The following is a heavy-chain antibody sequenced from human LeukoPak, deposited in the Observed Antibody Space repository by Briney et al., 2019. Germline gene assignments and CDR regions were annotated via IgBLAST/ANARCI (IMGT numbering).Heavy chain of an antibody. CDR2: VSDDGST. CDR1: GGPVSSGSYH. V-gene: IGHV4-61*01. D-gene: IGHD5-24*01. Sequence: SETLSLTCTVSGGPVSSGSYHWCWMRQPPGKGLEYIGYVSDDGSTNYNPSLKSRVTISVDTSKNQFSLKLTSVTAADTAVYYYARDIIRSDGYNYDSWGQGSLVTVSS. CDR3: ARDIIRSDGYNYDS. J-gene: IGHJ5*02.